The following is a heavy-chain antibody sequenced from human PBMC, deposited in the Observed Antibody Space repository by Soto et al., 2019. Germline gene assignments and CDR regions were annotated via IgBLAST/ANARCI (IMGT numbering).Heavy chain of an antibody. CDR1: GFTLSAYW. CDR2: IKRDGSKK. V-gene: IGHV3-7*05. Sequence: EVQLEESGGDLVQPGGSLRLSCAASGFTLSAYWMTWVRQAPGKGLEWVANIKRDGSKKSYLDSVRGRFTISRDNVRNTLYLQIDSLRADDSALYYCARDVSPASSSLYLDAFDIWRQGTMVTLSS. CDR3: ARDVSPASSSLYLDAFDI. D-gene: IGHD6-13*01. J-gene: IGHJ3*02.